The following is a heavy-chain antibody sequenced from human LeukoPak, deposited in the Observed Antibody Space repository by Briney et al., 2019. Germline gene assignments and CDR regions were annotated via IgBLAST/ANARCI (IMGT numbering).Heavy chain of an antibody. Sequence: SETLSLTCAVYGGSFSGYYWSWIRQPPGKGLEWIGNVYYIGTTTYSSSLKSRVTISVDTSKNQFSLEVTSVTAADTAVYYCARNTSSSPWFDPWAQGTLVTVSS. CDR2: VYYIGTT. CDR1: GGSFSGYY. J-gene: IGHJ5*02. CDR3: ARNTSSSPWFDP. V-gene: IGHV4-59*01. D-gene: IGHD6-6*01.